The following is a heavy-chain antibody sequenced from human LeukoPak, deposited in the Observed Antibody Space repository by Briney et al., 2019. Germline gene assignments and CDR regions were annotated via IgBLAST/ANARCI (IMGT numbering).Heavy chain of an antibody. Sequence: GGSLRLSCAASGFTFSSYAMSWVRQAPGKGLEWVSAISGSCGSTYYADSVKGRFTISRDNSKNTLYLQMNSLRAEDTAVYYCAKERGSYPGEAIDYWGQGTLVTVSS. J-gene: IGHJ4*02. CDR1: GFTFSSYA. CDR2: ISGSCGST. CDR3: AKERGSYPGEAIDY. V-gene: IGHV3-23*01. D-gene: IGHD3-10*01.